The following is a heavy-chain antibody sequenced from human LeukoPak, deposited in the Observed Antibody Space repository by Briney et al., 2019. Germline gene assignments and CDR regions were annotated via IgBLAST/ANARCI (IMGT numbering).Heavy chain of an antibody. J-gene: IGHJ3*02. CDR3: ARARSSYGYGDAFDI. CDR2: IRYDGSSK. V-gene: IGHV3-30*02. Sequence: GGSLRLSCAASGFTFSSYGMHWVRQAPGKGLEWVAFIRYDGSSKYYADSVKGRFTISRDNSKNTLYLQMNSLRAEDTAVYYCARARSSYGYGDAFDIWGQGTMVTVSS. CDR1: GFTFSSYG. D-gene: IGHD5-18*01.